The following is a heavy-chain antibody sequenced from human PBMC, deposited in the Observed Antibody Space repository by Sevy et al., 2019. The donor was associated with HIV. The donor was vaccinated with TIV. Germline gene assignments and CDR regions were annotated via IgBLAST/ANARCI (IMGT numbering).Heavy chain of an antibody. J-gene: IGHJ6*02. Sequence: SETLSLTCTVSGGTISSGGYYWSWIRQHPGKGLEWIGYIYYSGSTYYNPSLKSRVTISVDTSKNQFSLKLSSVTAADTAVYYCARFGEFPYYYYGMDVWGQRTTVTVSS. CDR1: GGTISSGGYY. CDR3: ARFGEFPYYYYGMDV. V-gene: IGHV4-31*03. D-gene: IGHD3-10*01. CDR2: IYYSGST.